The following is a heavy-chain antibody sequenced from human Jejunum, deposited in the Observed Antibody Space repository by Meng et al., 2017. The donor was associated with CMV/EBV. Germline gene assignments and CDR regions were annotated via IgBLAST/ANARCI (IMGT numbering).Heavy chain of an antibody. V-gene: IGHV3-30*03. Sequence: QVQLVESGGGVVQPGRSLRLSCAASGFTFSAYGMHWVRQPPGKGLEWVAFISHDGSTNYYVDSVKGRFTLSRDNSKNMLSLQINSLRTEDTAVYYCASGYTISSPSYWGQGTLVTVSS. J-gene: IGHJ4*02. CDR1: GFTFSAYG. CDR3: ASGYTISSPSY. CDR2: ISHDGSTN. D-gene: IGHD6-13*01.